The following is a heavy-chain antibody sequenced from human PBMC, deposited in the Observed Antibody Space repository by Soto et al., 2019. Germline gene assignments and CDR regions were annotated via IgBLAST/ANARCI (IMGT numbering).Heavy chain of an antibody. CDR2: IYYSGST. Sequence: PSETLSLTCTVSGGSISSYYWSWIRQPPGKGLEWIGYIYYSGSTNYNPSLKSRVTISVDTSKNQFSLKLSSVTAADTAVYYCARVTGTTLSNWFDPWGQGTLVPVSS. J-gene: IGHJ5*02. D-gene: IGHD1-7*01. CDR3: ARVTGTTLSNWFDP. V-gene: IGHV4-59*01. CDR1: GGSISSYY.